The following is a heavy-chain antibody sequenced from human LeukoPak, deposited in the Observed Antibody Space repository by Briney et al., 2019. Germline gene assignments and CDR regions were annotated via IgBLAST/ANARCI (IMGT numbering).Heavy chain of an antibody. Sequence: GGSLRLSCAASGFTFSSYWMSWVRQAPGKGLEWVANIKQDGSEKYYVDSVKGRFTISRDNAKNSLYLQMNSLRAEDTAVYYCARHGSGSVVPVGFDPWGQGTLVTVSS. J-gene: IGHJ5*02. CDR3: ARHGSGSVVPVGFDP. D-gene: IGHD2-15*01. CDR2: IKQDGSEK. CDR1: GFTFSSYW. V-gene: IGHV3-7*01.